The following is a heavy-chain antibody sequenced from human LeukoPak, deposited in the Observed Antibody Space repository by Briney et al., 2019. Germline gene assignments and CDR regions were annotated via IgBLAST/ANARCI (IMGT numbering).Heavy chain of an antibody. J-gene: IGHJ5*02. Sequence: GKSLRLSCAASGFTFSSYGMHWVRQAPGKGLEVVGVIWYDGSNKYHADSVKGRFTISRDNSKNTLYLQMDSLRAEDTAVYYCARGGFGELLSWFDPWGQGTLVTVSS. CDR1: GFTFSSYG. CDR3: ARGGFGELLSWFDP. D-gene: IGHD3-10*01. CDR2: IWYDGSNK. V-gene: IGHV3-33*01.